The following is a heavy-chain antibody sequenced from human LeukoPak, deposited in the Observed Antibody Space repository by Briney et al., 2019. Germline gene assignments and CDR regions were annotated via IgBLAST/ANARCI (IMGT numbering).Heavy chain of an antibody. D-gene: IGHD6-19*01. CDR1: GGSFSGYY. CDR2: INHSGTT. CDR3: ARRAVAGTAAFDI. J-gene: IGHJ3*02. V-gene: IGHV4-34*01. Sequence: SETLSLTCAVYGGSFSGYYWTWIRQPPGKGLEWIGEINHSGTTNYNPSLKSRVTMSVDTSKNQFSLRLNSVTAADTTMYYCARRAVAGTAAFDIWGQGTMVTVSS.